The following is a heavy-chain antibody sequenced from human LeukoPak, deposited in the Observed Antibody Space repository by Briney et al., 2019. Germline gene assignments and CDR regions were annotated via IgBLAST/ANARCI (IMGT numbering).Heavy chain of an antibody. CDR1: GCSISSYY. D-gene: IGHD3-16*01. Sequence: SETLSLTCTVSGCSISSYYWSWIRQAAGKGLEWIGRIHTSGSTNYNPSLKSRVTMSVDTSKNQFSLKLNSVTAADTAVYYCARQGGYYYYYYMDVWGKGTTVTISS. J-gene: IGHJ6*03. V-gene: IGHV4-4*07. CDR2: IHTSGST. CDR3: ARQGGYYYYYYMDV.